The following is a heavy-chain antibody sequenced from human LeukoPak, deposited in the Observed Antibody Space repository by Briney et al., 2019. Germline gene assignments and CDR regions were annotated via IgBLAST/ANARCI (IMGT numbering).Heavy chain of an antibody. CDR2: ISSSGSTI. V-gene: IGHV3-11*01. D-gene: IGHD2-2*01. Sequence: KSGGSLRLSCAASGFTFSDYYMSWIRQAPGKGLEWVSYISSSGSTIYYADSVKGRFTISRDNSKNTLYLQMNSLRAEDTAVYYCAKGVVVAPDVTPFDYWGQGTLVTVSS. CDR1: GFTFSDYY. CDR3: AKGVVVAPDVTPFDY. J-gene: IGHJ4*02.